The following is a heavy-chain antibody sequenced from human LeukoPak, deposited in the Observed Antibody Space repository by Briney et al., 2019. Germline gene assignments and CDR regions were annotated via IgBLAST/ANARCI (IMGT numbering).Heavy chain of an antibody. V-gene: IGHV3-43*02. CDR2: ITNDGGKT. D-gene: IGHD1-26*01. CDR1: GFAFHAFD. J-gene: IGHJ6*02. Sequence: GGSLRLSCAASGFAFHAFDMYWVRQAPGKGLEWVSRITNDGGKTYYADSARGRFTISRDNSQSSLYLQMNSLRTDDAALYYCATWAFYHGLDVWGQGTTVTVSS. CDR3: ATWAFYHGLDV.